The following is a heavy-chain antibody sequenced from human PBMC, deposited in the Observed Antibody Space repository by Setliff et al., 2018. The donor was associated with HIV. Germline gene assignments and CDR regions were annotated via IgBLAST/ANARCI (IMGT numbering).Heavy chain of an antibody. J-gene: IGHJ4*02. Sequence: PSETLSLTCAVYGGSFSGYYWSWLRQPPGKGLEWIGEINSSGSINDNPSLKSRVTISVDTSKSQFSLKLNSVTAADTAVYYCARGFAFGGVIVIPYYFDYWGQGTLVTVSS. CDR2: INSSGSI. CDR3: ARGFAFGGVIVIPYYFDY. D-gene: IGHD3-16*02. CDR1: GGSFSGYY. V-gene: IGHV4-34*01.